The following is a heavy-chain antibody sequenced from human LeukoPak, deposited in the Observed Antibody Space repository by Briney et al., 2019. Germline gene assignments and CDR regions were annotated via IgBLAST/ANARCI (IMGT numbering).Heavy chain of an antibody. CDR2: ISYSGST. V-gene: IGHV4-59*12. J-gene: IGHJ5*02. D-gene: IGHD1-20*01. CDR1: GVSMYSYY. Sequence: SETLSLTCTVSGVSMYSYYWSWIRQPPGKGLEWIGYISYSGSTNYNPSLKSRVTIMADTSKNQFSLKLSSVTAADTAVYYCARDRGITGIDIWGQGTLVTVSS. CDR3: ARDRGITGIDI.